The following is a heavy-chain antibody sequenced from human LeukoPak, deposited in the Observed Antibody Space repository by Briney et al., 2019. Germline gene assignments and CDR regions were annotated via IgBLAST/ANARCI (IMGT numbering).Heavy chain of an antibody. D-gene: IGHD6-13*01. CDR1: GFTFSSYS. CDR3: ARSAAAGTFFDY. Sequence: GGSLRLSCAASGFTFSSYSMNWVRQAPGKGLEWVSSISSSSSYVYYADSVKGRFTISRDNAKNSLYLQMNSLRAEDTAVYYCARSAAAGTFFDYWGQGTLVTVSS. V-gene: IGHV3-21*01. CDR2: ISSSSSYV. J-gene: IGHJ4*02.